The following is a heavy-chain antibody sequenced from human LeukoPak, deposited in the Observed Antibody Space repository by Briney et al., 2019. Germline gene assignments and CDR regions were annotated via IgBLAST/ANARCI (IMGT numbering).Heavy chain of an antibody. CDR2: ISYDGSNK. CDR3: ARDLPLYYYDSSGYYYGAHDY. CDR1: GFTFSSYA. D-gene: IGHD3-22*01. Sequence: PGGSLRLSCAASGFTFSSYAMHWVRQAPGKGLEWVAVISYDGSNKYYADSVKGRFTISRDNSKNTLYLQMNSLRAEDTAVYYCARDLPLYYYDSSGYYYGAHDYWGQGTLVTVSS. V-gene: IGHV3-30*04. J-gene: IGHJ4*02.